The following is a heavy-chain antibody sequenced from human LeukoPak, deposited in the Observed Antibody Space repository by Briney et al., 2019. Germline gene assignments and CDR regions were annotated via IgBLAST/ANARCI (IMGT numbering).Heavy chain of an antibody. CDR2: IYPGDSDT. V-gene: IGHV5-51*01. CDR3: ARPGPTVRYFDY. Sequence: GDSLKISCKVSGYRFTTYWIAWLGQMPGKGLEWMGIIYPGDSDTRYSPSFQGQDTISADKSISTAYLQWSSLKASDTAMYYCARPGPTVRYFDYWGQGTLVTVSS. CDR1: GYRFTTYW. J-gene: IGHJ4*02. D-gene: IGHD1-1*01.